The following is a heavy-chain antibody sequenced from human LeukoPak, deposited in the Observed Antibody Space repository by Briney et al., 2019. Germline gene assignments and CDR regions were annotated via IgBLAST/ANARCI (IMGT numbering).Heavy chain of an antibody. D-gene: IGHD3-9*01. V-gene: IGHV3-21*01. CDR3: ARDPLRYLRVGHYDY. CDR2: IDYDSSHI. CDR1: GFTFSNSA. Sequence: VGSLRLSCAASGFTFSNSAMNWVRQAPGKGLEWVSSIDYDSSHIYYAASVRGRFTISRDNARNSVYLQMNSLRVEDTAVYYCARDPLRYLRVGHYDYWGQGTLVAVSS. J-gene: IGHJ4*02.